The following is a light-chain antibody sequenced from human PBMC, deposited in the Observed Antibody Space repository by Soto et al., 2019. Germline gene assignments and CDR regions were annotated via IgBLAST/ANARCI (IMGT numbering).Light chain of an antibody. V-gene: IGKV1-5*01. J-gene: IGKJ1*01. CDR3: QQYGSSPLWT. Sequence: DIQMTQSPSTLSGSVGDRVTITCRASQTISSWLAWYQQKPGKAPKLLIYAASSLQSGVPSRFSGSGSGTDFTLTISRLEPEDFAVYFCQQYGSSPLWTFGQGTKVDIK. CDR2: AAS. CDR1: QTISSW.